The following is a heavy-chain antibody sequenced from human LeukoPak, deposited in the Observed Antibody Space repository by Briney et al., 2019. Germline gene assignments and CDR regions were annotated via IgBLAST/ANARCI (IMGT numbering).Heavy chain of an antibody. CDR1: GGTFSSYA. CDR3: ARDHDRYCSGGSRYEAY. CDR2: IIPILGIA. Sequence: SVKVSCKASGGTFSSYAISWVRQAPGQGLEWMGRIIPILGIANYAQKFQGRVTITAAKSTSTAYMELSSLRSEDTAVYYCARDHDRYCSGGSRYEAYWGQGTLVTVSS. D-gene: IGHD2-15*01. V-gene: IGHV1-69*04. J-gene: IGHJ4*02.